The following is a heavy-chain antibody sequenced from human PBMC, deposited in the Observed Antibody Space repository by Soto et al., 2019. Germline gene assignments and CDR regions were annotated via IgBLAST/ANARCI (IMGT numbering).Heavy chain of an antibody. CDR3: ARYDSGDIKAAGLNNWFDP. Sequence: PLEPMCLTNAVYGGNFRDYGGRWIRQNTGKGLEWIGEINHSGSTNYNPSLKSRVTISVDTSKNQFSLKLSSVTAADTAVYYCARYDSGDIKAAGLNNWFDPWGQGTLVTVSS. CDR1: GGNFRDYG. CDR2: INHSGST. V-gene: IGHV4-34*01. J-gene: IGHJ5*02. D-gene: IGHD6-13*01.